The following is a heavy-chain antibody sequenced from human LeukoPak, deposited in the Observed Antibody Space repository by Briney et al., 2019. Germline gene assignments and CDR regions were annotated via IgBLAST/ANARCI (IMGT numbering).Heavy chain of an antibody. J-gene: IGHJ4*02. V-gene: IGHV4-38-2*02. CDR3: ARGRRGMVRGAHDY. CDR2: IFHSGDV. CDR1: LYSISSGYF. Sequence: KTSETLSLTCTVSLYSISSGYFWGWIRQPPGKGLEWIGSIFHSGDVYYNPSLKSRVTISVDTSKNQFSLKLSSVTAADTAVYYCARGRRGMVRGAHDYWGQGTLVTVSS. D-gene: IGHD3-10*01.